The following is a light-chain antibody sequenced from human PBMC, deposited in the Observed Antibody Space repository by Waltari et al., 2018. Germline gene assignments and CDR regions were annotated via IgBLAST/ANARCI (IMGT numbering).Light chain of an antibody. Sequence: DIQMTQSPSSLSASVGDRVSITCQASENIRKYVNWYQQKPGKAPKLLIYDASTLEVGVSSRFGGGGSGTDSTFTISPLHTEDVATYYCPQYDNLPFTFGQGTKLE. CDR3: PQYDNLPFT. CDR2: DAS. CDR1: ENIRKY. V-gene: IGKV1-33*01. J-gene: IGKJ2*01.